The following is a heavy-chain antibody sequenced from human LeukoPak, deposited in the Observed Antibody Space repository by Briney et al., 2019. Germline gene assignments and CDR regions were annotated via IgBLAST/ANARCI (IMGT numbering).Heavy chain of an antibody. Sequence: GGSLRLSCAASGFSFSRHSMNWVRQALGKGLEWVSYISSSSSTIYYADSVKGRFTISRDNAKNSLYLQMNSLRAEDTAVYYCARGAVAGTTETYYFDYWGQGTLVTVSS. CDR2: ISSSSSTI. CDR1: GFSFSRHS. D-gene: IGHD6-19*01. CDR3: ARGAVAGTTETYYFDY. J-gene: IGHJ4*02. V-gene: IGHV3-48*01.